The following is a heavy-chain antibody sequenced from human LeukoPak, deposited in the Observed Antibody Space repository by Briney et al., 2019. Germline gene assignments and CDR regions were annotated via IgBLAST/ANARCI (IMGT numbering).Heavy chain of an antibody. CDR1: GFTFDDYA. CDR3: AKARGSGSYPGRALNY. Sequence: GRSLRLACAASGFTFDDYAMHWVRQAPGKGLEWVSGISWNSGSTGYGDSVKGRFTISRDNAKNSLYLQMNSLRDEDMALYYCAKARGSGSYPGRALNYWGQGTLVTVSS. J-gene: IGHJ4*02. D-gene: IGHD1-26*01. CDR2: ISWNSGST. V-gene: IGHV3-9*03.